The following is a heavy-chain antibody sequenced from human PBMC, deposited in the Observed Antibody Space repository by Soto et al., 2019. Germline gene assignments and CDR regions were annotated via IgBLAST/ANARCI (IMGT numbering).Heavy chain of an antibody. CDR2: IRNNGIST. D-gene: IGHD3-22*01. CDR3: VKGGTSVSSAGFDY. CDR1: GFTSSSYS. J-gene: IGHJ4*02. Sequence: GGSLRLSCSASGFTSSSYSMHWVRQAPGKGLEFVAVIRNNGISTYYADSVKGRFTISRDNSNNTVSLQMRSLRREDTAVYYCVKGGTSVSSAGFDYWGLGTLVTVSS. V-gene: IGHV3-64D*06.